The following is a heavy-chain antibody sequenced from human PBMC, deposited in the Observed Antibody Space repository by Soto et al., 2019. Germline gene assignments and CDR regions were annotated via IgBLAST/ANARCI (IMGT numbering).Heavy chain of an antibody. D-gene: IGHD3-3*01. V-gene: IGHV6-1*01. Sequence: QTLSLTCAISVDSVSSNSAASNCIRHAPSRGLEWLGRTYYRSKWYNDYAVSVKSRITLNPDTSKNHFPLQLNSATPEDTVVYYCARDPITIIGVVITARRDYYYYGMDVWGQGTTVTVCS. CDR2: TYYRSKWYN. CDR3: ARDPITIIGVVITARRDYYYYGMDV. CDR1: VDSVSSNSAA. J-gene: IGHJ6*02.